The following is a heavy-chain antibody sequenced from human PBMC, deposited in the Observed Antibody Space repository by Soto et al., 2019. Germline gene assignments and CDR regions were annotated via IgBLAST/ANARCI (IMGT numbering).Heavy chain of an antibody. V-gene: IGHV4-39*01. CDR2: IYYSGST. CDR1: GGSISSSSYY. D-gene: IGHD6-6*01. J-gene: IGHJ6*02. Sequence: SETLSLTCTVSGGSISSSSYYWGWIRQPPGKGLEWIGSIYYSGSTYYNPSLKSRVTISVDTSKNQFSLKLSSVTAADTAVYYCARRVVARPQLDYYYYGMDVWGQGTTVTVSS. CDR3: ARRVVARPQLDYYYYGMDV.